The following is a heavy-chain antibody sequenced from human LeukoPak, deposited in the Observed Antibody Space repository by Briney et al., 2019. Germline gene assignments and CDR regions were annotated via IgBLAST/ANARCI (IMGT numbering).Heavy chain of an antibody. Sequence: ASVKVSCKATSRISWVRQAPGQGLEWMGWIGTYGGDTYYAQKFQGRITVTIDTSTSTVCMELRNLRSDDTAVYYCARDLWNFYDDSGYNRDFDSWGQGTLVTVSS. J-gene: IGHJ5*01. D-gene: IGHD3-22*01. V-gene: IGHV1-18*01. CDR3: ARDLWNFYDDSGYNRDFDS. CDR2: IGTYGGDT. CDR1: TSR.